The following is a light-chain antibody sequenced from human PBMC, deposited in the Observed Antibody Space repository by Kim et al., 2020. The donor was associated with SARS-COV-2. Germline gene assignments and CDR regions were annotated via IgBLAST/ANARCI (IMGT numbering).Light chain of an antibody. CDR1: SGSVSTSYY. Sequence: GGKIPLPWGWRSGSVSTSYYPSWYQQTPGQAPRTLIYSTNTRSSGVPDRFSGSILGNKAALTITGAQADDESDYYCVLYMGSGIWVFGGGTQLTVL. J-gene: IGLJ3*02. CDR3: VLYMGSGIWV. V-gene: IGLV8-61*01. CDR2: STN.